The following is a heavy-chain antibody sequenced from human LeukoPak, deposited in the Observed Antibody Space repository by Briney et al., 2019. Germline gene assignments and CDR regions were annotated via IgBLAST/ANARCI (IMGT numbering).Heavy chain of an antibody. J-gene: IGHJ3*02. CDR2: ISGSGGST. D-gene: IGHD3-22*01. Sequence: GGSLRLSCAASGFTFSSYGMSWVRQAPGKGLEWVSAISGSGGSTYYANSVKGRFIISRDNSKNTLYLQMNSLRAEDTAVYYCANDGAYYDSSTDAFDIWGQGTMVTASS. CDR1: GFTFSSYG. CDR3: ANDGAYYDSSTDAFDI. V-gene: IGHV3-23*01.